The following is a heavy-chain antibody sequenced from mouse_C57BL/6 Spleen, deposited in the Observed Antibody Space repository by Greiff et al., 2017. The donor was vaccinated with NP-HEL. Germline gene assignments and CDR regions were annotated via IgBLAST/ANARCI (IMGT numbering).Heavy chain of an antibody. D-gene: IGHD2-2*01. CDR2: IRNKANGYTT. Sequence: EVQGVESGGGLVQPGGSLSLSCAASGFTFTDYYMSWVRQPPGKALEWLGFIRNKANGYTTEYSASVKGRFTISRDNSQSILYLQMNALRAEDSATYYCARYGTDWLTPFDYWGQGTTLTVSS. CDR1: GFTFTDYY. J-gene: IGHJ2*01. V-gene: IGHV7-3*01. CDR3: ARYGTDWLTPFDY.